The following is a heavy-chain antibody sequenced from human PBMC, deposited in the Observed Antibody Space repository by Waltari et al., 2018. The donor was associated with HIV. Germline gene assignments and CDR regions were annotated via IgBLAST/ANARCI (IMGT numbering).Heavy chain of an antibody. CDR2: MYNSGTT. J-gene: IGHJ4*02. D-gene: IGHD2-2*01. V-gene: IGHV4-39*01. Sequence: QLHLQESGPGLVKPSETLALTCTVSGGSITRNDFYWAWIRQPPGNGLEWIGLMYNSGTTDDNPSLKSRVSMSRDTSKNRFSLRLHSVTAADTAIYYCARRGDGFNQHARLDHWGPGTLVTVSS. CDR1: GGSITRNDFY. CDR3: ARRGDGFNQHARLDH.